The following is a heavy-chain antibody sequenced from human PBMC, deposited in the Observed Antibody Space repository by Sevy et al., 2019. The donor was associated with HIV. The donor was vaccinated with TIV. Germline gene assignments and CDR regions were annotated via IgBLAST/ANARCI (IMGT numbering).Heavy chain of an antibody. CDR3: ARDVYYYGSGSYGYFDY. V-gene: IGHV3-7*01. J-gene: IGHJ4*02. CDR1: EFTFSSYW. CDR2: IKQDGSEK. D-gene: IGHD3-10*01. Sequence: GGSLRLSCAASEFTFSSYWMSWVRQAPGKGLEWVANIKQDGSEKYYVDSVKGRFTISRDNAKNSLYLQMNSLRAEDTAVYYCARDVYYYGSGSYGYFDYWGQGTLVTVSS.